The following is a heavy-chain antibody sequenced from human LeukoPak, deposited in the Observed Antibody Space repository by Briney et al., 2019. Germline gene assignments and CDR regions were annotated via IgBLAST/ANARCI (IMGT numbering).Heavy chain of an antibody. CDR3: ATFDYSPQYFDY. CDR2: IYYSGST. CDR1: GGSISSSSYY. D-gene: IGHD4-11*01. J-gene: IGHJ4*02. V-gene: IGHV4-39*07. Sequence: PSETLSLTCTVSGGSISSSSYYWGWIRQPPGKGLEWIGSIYYSGSTYYNPSLKSRVTISVDTSKNQFSLKLSSVTAADTAVYYCATFDYSPQYFDYWGQGTLVTVSS.